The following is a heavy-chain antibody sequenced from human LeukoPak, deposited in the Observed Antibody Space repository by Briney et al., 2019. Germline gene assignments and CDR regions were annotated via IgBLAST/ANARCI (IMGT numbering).Heavy chain of an antibody. D-gene: IGHD6-6*01. V-gene: IGHV3-15*01. CDR2: IKGNNDGGTT. J-gene: IGHJ4*02. CDR3: CKVVRGKNFFEN. CDR1: GFTLNNAW. Sequence: GGSLRLFCVASGFTLNNAWMSWVRQAPGKGLEWVGHIKGNNDGGTTDHAPPVKGRFTISRDDSKNTLSLQMNSLKTEDTAVYYCCKVVRGKNFFENWGQGTLVAVSS.